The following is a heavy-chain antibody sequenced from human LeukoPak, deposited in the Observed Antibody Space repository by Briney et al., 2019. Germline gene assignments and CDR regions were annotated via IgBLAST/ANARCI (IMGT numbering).Heavy chain of an antibody. V-gene: IGHV3-21*01. CDR2: ISSSSSYI. Sequence: GGSLRLSCAASGFTFSSYSMNWVRQAPGKGLEWVSSISSSSSYIYYADSVKGRFTISRDDAKNSLYLQMNSLRAEDTAFFFRPKTAYDILTGIRFDYWGQGTLVTVSS. D-gene: IGHD3-9*01. CDR1: GFTFSSYS. CDR3: PKTAYDILTGIRFDY. J-gene: IGHJ4*02.